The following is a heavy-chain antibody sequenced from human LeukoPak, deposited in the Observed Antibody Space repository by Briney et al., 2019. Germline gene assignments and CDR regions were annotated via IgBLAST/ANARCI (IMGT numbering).Heavy chain of an antibody. V-gene: IGHV4-34*01. J-gene: IGHJ4*02. CDR2: INHSGST. Sequence: SETLSLTCAVYGGSFSGYYWSWIRQPPGKGLEWIGEINHSGSTNYNPSLKSRVTISVDTSKNQFSLKLSSVTAADTAVYYCAREAKRYIVVVPAAIRNYFDYWGQGTLVTVSS. D-gene: IGHD2-2*01. CDR3: AREAKRYIVVVPAAIRNYFDY. CDR1: GGSFSGYY.